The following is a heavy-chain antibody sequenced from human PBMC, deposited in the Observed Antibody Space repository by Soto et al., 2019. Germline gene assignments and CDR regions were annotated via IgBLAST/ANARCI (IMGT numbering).Heavy chain of an antibody. CDR1: GASIHNSHSF. D-gene: IGHD2-15*01. CDR2: VYYSGGA. Sequence: SETLSLTCAVSGASIHNSHSFWAWIRQPPGKGLEFIGSVYYSGGANYNPSLKSRVTISVDTSKNQLSLRVNSVTAADTAVYYCGRVVEGATRHTDFDSWGQGTLVTVSS. CDR3: GRVVEGATRHTDFDS. J-gene: IGHJ5*01. V-gene: IGHV4-39*01.